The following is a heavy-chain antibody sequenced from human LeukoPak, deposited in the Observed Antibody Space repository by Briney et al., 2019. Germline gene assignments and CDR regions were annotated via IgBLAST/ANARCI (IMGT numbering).Heavy chain of an antibody. CDR2: IIPIFGTA. J-gene: IGHJ6*02. CDR1: GYTFTSYA. D-gene: IGHD3-9*01. V-gene: IGHV1-69*13. Sequence: SVKVSCKASGYTFTSYAISWVRQAPGQGLEWMGGIIPIFGTANYAQKFQGRVTITADESTSTAYMELSSLRSEGTAVYYCARGGAYDILTGYYRWSSPGRHYYYGMDVWGQGTTVTVSS. CDR3: ARGGAYDILTGYYRWSSPGRHYYYGMDV.